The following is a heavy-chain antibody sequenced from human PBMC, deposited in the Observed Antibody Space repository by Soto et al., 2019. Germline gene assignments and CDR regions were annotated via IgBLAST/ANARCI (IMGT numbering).Heavy chain of an antibody. Sequence: QVQLVQSGAEVKKPGASVKVSCKASGYTFASYYMHWVRQAPGQGLEWMGIINPSGGSTSYAQKFQGGVTMTRDTSPSTVYVELSSLRSADTAVYYCARAGTTPDRPFDYWGQGTLVTVSS. V-gene: IGHV1-46*01. CDR2: INPSGGST. J-gene: IGHJ4*02. CDR1: GYTFASYY. D-gene: IGHD1-7*01. CDR3: ARAGTTPDRPFDY.